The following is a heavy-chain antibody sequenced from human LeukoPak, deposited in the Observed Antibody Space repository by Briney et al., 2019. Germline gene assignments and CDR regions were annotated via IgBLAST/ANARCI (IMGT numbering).Heavy chain of an antibody. J-gene: IGHJ4*02. D-gene: IGHD2-8*02. Sequence: GGSLRLSCAASGFTFSSYAMSWVRQAPGKGLEWVSTISDSGGNTYYTDSVKGRFTISRDNSKNTLYLQMNSLRAEDTAIYYCAKHITGINSPFDYWGQGTLVTVSS. CDR2: ISDSGGNT. CDR3: AKHITGINSPFDY. CDR1: GFTFSSYA. V-gene: IGHV3-23*01.